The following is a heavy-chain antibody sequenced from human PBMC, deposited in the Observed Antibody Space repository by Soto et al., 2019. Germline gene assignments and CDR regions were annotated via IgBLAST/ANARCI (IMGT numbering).Heavy chain of an antibody. D-gene: IGHD2-2*01. CDR3: AKIPYCSSTSCYEGWFEP. CDR1: GDSVSSNSAA. Sequence: PSQTLSLTCAISGDSVSSNSAAWNWIRQSPSRGLEWLGRTYYRSKWYNDYAVSVKSRITINPDTSKNQFSLQLNSVTPEDTAVYYCAKIPYCSSTSCYEGWFEPWGQGTLVTVYS. V-gene: IGHV6-1*01. J-gene: IGHJ5*02. CDR2: TYYRSKWYN.